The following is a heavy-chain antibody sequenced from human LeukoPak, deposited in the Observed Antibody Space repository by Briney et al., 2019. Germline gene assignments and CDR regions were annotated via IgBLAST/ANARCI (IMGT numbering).Heavy chain of an antibody. D-gene: IGHD2-2*01. CDR3: AAHCSSTSCYRVRWFDP. J-gene: IGHJ5*02. CDR1: GFTFSSYA. CDR2: ISGSGGST. Sequence: PGGSLRLSCAVSGFTFSSYAMSWVRQAPGKGLEWVSAISGSGGSTYYADSVKGRFTISRDNSKNTLYLQMNSLRAEDTAVYYCAAHCSSTSCYRVRWFDPWGQGTLVTVSS. V-gene: IGHV3-23*01.